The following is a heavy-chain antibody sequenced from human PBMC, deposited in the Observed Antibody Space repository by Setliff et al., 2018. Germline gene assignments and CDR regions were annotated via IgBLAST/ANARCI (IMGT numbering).Heavy chain of an antibody. D-gene: IGHD7-27*01. J-gene: IGHJ4*01. V-gene: IGHV3-30*03. CDR2: IFHDGRDI. CDR1: GFAFDSYA. CDR3: AGVHWTTNWFLHY. Sequence: SGGSLRLSCAASGFAFDSYAMHWVRQAPGKGLEWVAIIFHDGRDIYYGDSVQGRFAISRDNSKNTLYLQMNSLRSDDTAVYYCAGVHWTTNWFLHYWGQGTLVTVSS.